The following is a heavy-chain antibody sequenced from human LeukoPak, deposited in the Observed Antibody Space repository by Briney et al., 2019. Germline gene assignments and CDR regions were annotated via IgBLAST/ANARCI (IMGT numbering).Heavy chain of an antibody. J-gene: IGHJ4*02. CDR1: GVSLSSYY. CDR3: ARESAAGGDFDY. D-gene: IGHD6-13*01. Sequence: SETLSLTCTVSGVSLSSYYWSWIRQPAGKGLEWIGRIYTSGSTDYNPSLKSRVTMSVDTSKNQFSLKLSSVTAADTAVYYCARESAAGGDFDYWGQGTLVTVSS. V-gene: IGHV4-4*07. CDR2: IYTSGST.